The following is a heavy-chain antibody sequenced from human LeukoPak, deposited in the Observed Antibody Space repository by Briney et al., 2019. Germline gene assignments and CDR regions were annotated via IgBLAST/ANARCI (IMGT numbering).Heavy chain of an antibody. CDR2: ILPIFGTA. Sequence: SVKVSCKASRGTFSSYAISWVRQAPGQGLEWMGGILPIFGTANYAQKFQGRVTITTDESTSTAYMELSSLRSEDTAVYYCARGYGSYDYYYYYMDVWGKGTTVTVSS. CDR1: RGTFSSYA. D-gene: IGHD3-10*01. J-gene: IGHJ6*03. V-gene: IGHV1-69*05. CDR3: ARGYGSYDYYYYYMDV.